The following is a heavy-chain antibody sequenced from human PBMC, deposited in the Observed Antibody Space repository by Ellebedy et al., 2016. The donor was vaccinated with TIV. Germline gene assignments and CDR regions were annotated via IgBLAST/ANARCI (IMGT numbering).Heavy chain of an antibody. D-gene: IGHD3-10*01. CDR1: GGSISSYY. CDR3: ARHARDLYYFDY. J-gene: IGHJ4*02. V-gene: IGHV4-59*08. Sequence: MPSETLSLTCTVSGGSISSYYWSWIRQPPGKGLEWIGYIYYSGSTNYNPSLKSRVTISVDTSKNQFSLKLSSVTAADTAMYYCARHARDLYYFDYWGQGTLVTVSS. CDR2: IYYSGST.